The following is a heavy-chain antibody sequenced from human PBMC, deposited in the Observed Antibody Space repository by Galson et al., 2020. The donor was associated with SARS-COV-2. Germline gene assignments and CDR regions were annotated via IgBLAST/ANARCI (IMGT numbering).Heavy chain of an antibody. CDR3: ARGGWTTGTTGYYYYMDV. CDR2: IIPIFGTA. D-gene: IGHD1-1*01. CDR1: GGTFSSYA. V-gene: IGHV1-69*13. Sequence: SVKVSCKASGGTFSSYAISWVRQAPGQGLEWMGGIIPIFGTANYAQKFQGRVTITADESTSTAYMELSSLRSEDTAVYYCARGGWTTGTTGYYYYMDVWGKGTTVTVSS. J-gene: IGHJ6*03.